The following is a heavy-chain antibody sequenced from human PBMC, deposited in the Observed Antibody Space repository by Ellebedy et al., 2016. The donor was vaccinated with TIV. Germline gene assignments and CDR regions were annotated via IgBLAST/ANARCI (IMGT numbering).Heavy chain of an antibody. V-gene: IGHV3-30-3*01. J-gene: IGHJ1*01. CDR3: ARAPNRRLVVSSFQH. CDR1: GFTFSSYA. D-gene: IGHD3-22*01. CDR2: ISYDGSNK. Sequence: PGGSLRLSCAASGFTFSSYAMHWVRQAPGKGLEWVAVISYDGSNKYYADSVKGRFTISRDNSKNTLYLQMNSLRAEDTAVYYCARAPNRRLVVSSFQHWGQGTLVTVSS.